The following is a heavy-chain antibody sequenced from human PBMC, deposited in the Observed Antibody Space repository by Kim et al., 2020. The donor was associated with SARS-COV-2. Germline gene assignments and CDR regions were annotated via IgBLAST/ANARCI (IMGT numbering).Heavy chain of an antibody. V-gene: IGHV4-34*01. CDR1: GGSLSGSS. Sequence: SETLSLTCAVYGGSLSGSSWSWIRQAPGKGLEWIGEINRNGGTNYSPSLKSRVTMSTDTSKNQFSLRLRSVTVADTAVYYCARGHTVVVPSPILVLRPIFYYYNMDVWGRGTTVTVSS. CDR2: INRNGGT. CDR3: ARGHTVVVPSPILVLRPIFYYYNMDV. J-gene: IGHJ6*03. D-gene: IGHD2-2*01.